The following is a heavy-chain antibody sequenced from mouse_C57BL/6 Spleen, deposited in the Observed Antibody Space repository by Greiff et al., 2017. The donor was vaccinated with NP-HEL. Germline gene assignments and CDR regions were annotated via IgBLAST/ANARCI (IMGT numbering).Heavy chain of an antibody. CDR3: AGYSNYGIGYAMDY. Sequence: VQLQQSGPELVKPGASVKISCKASGYAFSSSWMNWVKQRPGKGLEWIGRIYPGDGDTNYNGKFKGKATLTADKSSRQAYLQLSSLTSEDSAVYFCAGYSNYGIGYAMDYWGQGTSVTVSS. CDR2: IYPGDGDT. D-gene: IGHD2-5*01. V-gene: IGHV1-82*01. J-gene: IGHJ4*01. CDR1: GYAFSSSW.